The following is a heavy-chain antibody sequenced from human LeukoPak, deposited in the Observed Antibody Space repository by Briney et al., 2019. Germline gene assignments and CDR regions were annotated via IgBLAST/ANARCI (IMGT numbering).Heavy chain of an antibody. Sequence: GGSLRLSCAGSGFTFRDYQMSWIRQAPGKGLEWISYIHSNPKTIYYADSAKGRFTISRDNAKNSLYLQMNSLRVDDTAVYYCARSGYGDFDYWGQGARVTVSS. V-gene: IGHV3-11*01. CDR1: GFTFRDYQ. D-gene: IGHD5-12*01. CDR2: IHSNPKTI. J-gene: IGHJ4*02. CDR3: ARSGYGDFDY.